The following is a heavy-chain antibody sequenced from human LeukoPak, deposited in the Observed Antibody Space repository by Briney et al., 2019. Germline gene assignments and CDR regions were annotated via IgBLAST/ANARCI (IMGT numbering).Heavy chain of an antibody. V-gene: IGHV1-18*01. J-gene: IGHJ4*01. Sequence: AASVKVSCKASGYTFTSYGISWVRQAPGQGLEWMGWISAYNGNTNYAQKLQGRVTMTTDTSTSTDYMELRSLRSDDTAVYYCARAPSGSYSAFDYWGHGTLVTVSS. D-gene: IGHD1-26*01. CDR3: ARAPSGSYSAFDY. CDR2: ISAYNGNT. CDR1: GYTFTSYG.